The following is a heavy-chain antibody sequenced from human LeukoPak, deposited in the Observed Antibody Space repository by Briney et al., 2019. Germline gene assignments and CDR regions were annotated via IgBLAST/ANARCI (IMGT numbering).Heavy chain of an antibody. CDR1: GGSFSGYY. D-gene: IGHD3-3*01. Sequence: TSETLSLTCAVYGGSFSGYYWSWIRQPPGKGLEWIGYIYYSGSTNYNPSLKSRVTISVDTSKNQFSLKLSSVTAADTAVYYCARGGDLDFWSGYYSIFDYWGQGTLVTVSS. J-gene: IGHJ4*02. V-gene: IGHV4-59*08. CDR3: ARGGDLDFWSGYYSIFDY. CDR2: IYYSGST.